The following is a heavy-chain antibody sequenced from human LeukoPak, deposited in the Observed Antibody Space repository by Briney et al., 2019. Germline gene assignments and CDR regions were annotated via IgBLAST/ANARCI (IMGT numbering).Heavy chain of an antibody. CDR2: MNPNSGNT. J-gene: IGHJ4*02. Sequence: ASVKVSCKASGYTFTSYDINWVRQATGQGPEWMGWMNPNSGNTGYAQKFQGRVTMTRDTSISTAYMELSRLRSDDTAVYYCARARIAADFDYWGQGTLVTVSS. CDR3: ARARIAADFDY. D-gene: IGHD6-25*01. CDR1: GYTFTSYD. V-gene: IGHV1-8*02.